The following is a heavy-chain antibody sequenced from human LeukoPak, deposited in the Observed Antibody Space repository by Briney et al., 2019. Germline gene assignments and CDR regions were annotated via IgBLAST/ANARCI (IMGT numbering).Heavy chain of an antibody. J-gene: IGHJ2*01. CDR2: INHSGST. D-gene: IGHD6-13*01. V-gene: IGHV4-34*01. CDR1: GGSFSGYY. Sequence: SGTLSLTCAVYGGSFSGYYWSWIRQPPGKGLEWIGEINHSGSTNYNPSLKSRVTISVDTSKNQFSLKLSSVTAADTAVYYCARRGSSSWYSYWVSHFDLWGRGTLVTVSS. CDR3: ARRGSSSWYSYWVSHFDL.